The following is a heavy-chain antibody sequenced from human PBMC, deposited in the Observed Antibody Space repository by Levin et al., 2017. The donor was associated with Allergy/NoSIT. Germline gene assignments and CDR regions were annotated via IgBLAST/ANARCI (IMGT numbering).Heavy chain of an antibody. V-gene: IGHV3-23*01. Sequence: SGGSLRLSCVASGFTFSTFGMTWVRQAPGKGLEWVSAITGSDGRTFYADSARGRFIISRDNSRNTLYLQINSLRDEDTAVYYCAKFGAFDIWGQGTMVTVSS. CDR3: AKFGAFDI. J-gene: IGHJ3*02. D-gene: IGHD3-10*01. CDR2: ITGSDGRT. CDR1: GFTFSTFG.